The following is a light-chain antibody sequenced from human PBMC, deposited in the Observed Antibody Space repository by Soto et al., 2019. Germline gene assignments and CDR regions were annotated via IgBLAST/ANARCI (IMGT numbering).Light chain of an antibody. CDR2: GAS. Sequence: EIVLTQSPGTLSLSPGERATLSCRASQSVSSSYLAWYQQKPGQAPRLLIYGASSRATGIPDRFSGSGFGTDFTLTISRLEPEVFAVYYCQQYGSSALTFGQGTKLEIK. J-gene: IGKJ2*01. V-gene: IGKV3-20*01. CDR1: QSVSSSY. CDR3: QQYGSSALT.